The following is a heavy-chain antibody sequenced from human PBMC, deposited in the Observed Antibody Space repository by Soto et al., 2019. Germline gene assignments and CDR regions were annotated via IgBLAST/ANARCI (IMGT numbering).Heavy chain of an antibody. CDR3: ARDEAAAGMRYYYYMDV. D-gene: IGHD6-13*01. V-gene: IGHV1-69*04. CDR2: IIPILGIA. Sequence: SVKVSCKASGGTFSSYTISWVRQAPGQGLEWMGRIIPILGIANYAQKFQGRVTITADKSTSTAYMELSSLRSEDTAVYYCARDEAAAGMRYYYYMDVWGKGTTVTVSS. CDR1: GGTFSSYT. J-gene: IGHJ6*03.